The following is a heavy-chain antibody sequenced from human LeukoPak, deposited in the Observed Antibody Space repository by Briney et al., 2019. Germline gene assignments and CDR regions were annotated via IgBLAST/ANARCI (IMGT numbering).Heavy chain of an antibody. CDR2: VNRDGSET. CDR3: ARNNGMDV. V-gene: IGHV3-7*03. Sequence: GGSLRLSCAASGFALSSHWMTRVRQVSGRGPEWVANVNRDGSETYYLDSVKGRFTISKDNAKNSLYLQMNSLRAEDTALYHCARNNGMDVWGQGTTVIVSS. J-gene: IGHJ6*02. CDR1: GFALSSHW.